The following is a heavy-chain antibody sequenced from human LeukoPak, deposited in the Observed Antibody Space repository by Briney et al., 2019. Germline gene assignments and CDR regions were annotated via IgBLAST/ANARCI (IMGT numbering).Heavy chain of an antibody. D-gene: IGHD3-10*01. Sequence: SETLSLTCTVSGGSISSYYWSWIRQPAGKGLEWIGRIYTSGSTYYNPSLKSRVTISVDTSKNQFSLKLSSVTAADTAVYYCARRYGSGSYYKFTYYFDYWGQGTLVTVSS. CDR3: ARRYGSGSYYKFTYYFDY. CDR1: GGSISSYY. CDR2: IYTSGST. V-gene: IGHV4-4*07. J-gene: IGHJ4*02.